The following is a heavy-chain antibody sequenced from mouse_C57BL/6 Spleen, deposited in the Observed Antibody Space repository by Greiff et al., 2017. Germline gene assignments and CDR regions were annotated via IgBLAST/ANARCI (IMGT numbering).Heavy chain of an antibody. J-gene: IGHJ1*03. CDR1: GYTFTDYY. CDR2: INPNNGGT. CDR3: ARSGYYGSRENGV. D-gene: IGHD1-1*01. Sequence: VQLQQSGPELVKPGASVKISCKASGYTFTDYYMNWVKQSHGKSLEWIGDINPNNGGTSYNQKFKGKATLTVDKSSSTAYMELRSLTSEDSAVYYCARSGYYGSRENGVWGTGTTVTVSS. V-gene: IGHV1-26*01.